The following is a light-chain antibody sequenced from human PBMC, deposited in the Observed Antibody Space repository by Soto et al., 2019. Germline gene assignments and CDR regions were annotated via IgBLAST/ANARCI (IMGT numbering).Light chain of an antibody. J-gene: IGKJ4*01. V-gene: IGKV3D-20*01. CDR3: QQFLT. Sequence: EIVLPQSPATLSLSQGERATLSCGASQSVSSSYLAWYQQKPGLAPRLLIYDASSRATGIPDRFSGSGSGTDFTLTISRLEPEDVAVYYCQQFLTFGGGTKVEIK. CDR1: QSVSSSY. CDR2: DAS.